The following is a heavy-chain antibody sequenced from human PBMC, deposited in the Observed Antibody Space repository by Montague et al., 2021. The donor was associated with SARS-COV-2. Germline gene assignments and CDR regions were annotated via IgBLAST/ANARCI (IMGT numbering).Heavy chain of an antibody. D-gene: IGHD4/OR15-4a*01. J-gene: IGHJ3*01. CDR3: AREARLSNYGGHDGLDF. Sequence: SETLSLTCFVSGASFSTYHWSWLRQSPGKGLEWIGFVYYNGSTKYNPSLESRVTISLGPSKHQFSLRLTSTTVADTAVYYCAREARLSNYGGHDGLDFWGQGTMVIVSS. V-gene: IGHV4-59*13. CDR2: VYYNGST. CDR1: GASFSTYH.